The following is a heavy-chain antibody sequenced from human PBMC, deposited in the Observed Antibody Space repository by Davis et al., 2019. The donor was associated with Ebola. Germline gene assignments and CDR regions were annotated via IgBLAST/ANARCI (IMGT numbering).Heavy chain of an antibody. CDR2: IYYSGST. CDR1: GRSLSRYY. J-gene: IGHJ6*02. CDR3: ARQYSSGWYFGMDV. D-gene: IGHD6-19*01. Sequence: SETLSLTCTLSGRSLSRYYWSWIRPPPGKGLQWIGYIYYSGSTNYNPSLKSRFTISVDTSKNQFSLKLSSVTAADTAVYYCARQYSSGWYFGMDVWGQGTTVTVSS. V-gene: IGHV4-59*08.